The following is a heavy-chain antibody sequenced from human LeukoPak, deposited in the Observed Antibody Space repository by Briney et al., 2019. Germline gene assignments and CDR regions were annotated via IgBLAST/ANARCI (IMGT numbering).Heavy chain of an antibody. Sequence: GGSLRLSCAASGFTFSSYAMHWVRQAPGKGLEWVAVISYDGSNKYYADPVKGRFTISRDNSKNTLYLQMNSLRTEDTAVCYCARVSYYDILTGPIRFDPWGQGTLVTVSS. CDR1: GFTFSSYA. CDR3: ARVSYYDILTGPIRFDP. J-gene: IGHJ5*02. V-gene: IGHV3-30*04. D-gene: IGHD3-9*01. CDR2: ISYDGSNK.